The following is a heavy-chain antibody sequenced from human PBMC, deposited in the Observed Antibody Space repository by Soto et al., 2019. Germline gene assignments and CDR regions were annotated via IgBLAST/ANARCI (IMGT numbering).Heavy chain of an antibody. CDR2: IYHSGST. V-gene: IGHV4-4*02. CDR1: SGSISSSNW. J-gene: IGHJ4*02. D-gene: IGHD4-17*01. Sequence: SETLSLTCAVSSGSISSSNWWSWVRQPPGKGLEWIGEIYHSGSTNYNPSLKSRVTISVDKSKNQFSLKLSSVTAADTAVYYCERRYGDRPFDYWGQGTLVTVSS. CDR3: ERRYGDRPFDY.